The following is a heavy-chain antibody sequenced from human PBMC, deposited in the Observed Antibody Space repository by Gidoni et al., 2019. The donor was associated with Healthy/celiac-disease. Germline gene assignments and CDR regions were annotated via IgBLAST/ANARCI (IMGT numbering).Heavy chain of an antibody. CDR1: GGTFSSYA. Sequence: QVQLVQSGAEVKKPGSSVKVSCKASGGTFSSYAISWVRQAPGQGLEWMGGIIPIFGTANYAQKFQGRVTITADKSTSTAYMELSSLRSEDTAVYYCARPIWGHYYDSSGYHAFDIWGQGTMVTVSS. V-gene: IGHV1-69*06. J-gene: IGHJ3*02. CDR2: IIPIFGTA. CDR3: ARPIWGHYYDSSGYHAFDI. D-gene: IGHD3-22*01.